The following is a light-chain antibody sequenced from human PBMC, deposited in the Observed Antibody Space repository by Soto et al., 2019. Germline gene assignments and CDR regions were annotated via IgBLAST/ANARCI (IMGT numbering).Light chain of an antibody. Sequence: DIQMTHSPSSLSASVGDRVTITCHASQDISNYLNWYQQKPGKAPKVLIYDASNLGTGVPSRFSGSGSGTDFTFSISSLQPEDVATYYCHQYDGLPTFGQGRLLEI. V-gene: IGKV1-33*01. CDR3: HQYDGLPT. CDR1: QDISNY. CDR2: DAS. J-gene: IGKJ5*01.